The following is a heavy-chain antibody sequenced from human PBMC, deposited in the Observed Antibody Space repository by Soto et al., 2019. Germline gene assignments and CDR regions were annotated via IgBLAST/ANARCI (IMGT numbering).Heavy chain of an antibody. J-gene: IGHJ5*02. CDR1: GGSISSGSYY. Sequence: PSETLSLTCSVSGGSISSGSYYWGWIRQTPGRGLEWIASMYHGGTTYSNPSLKNRFTISVDTSKDQFSLRLTSVTAADEAVYYCARRGVRAADTNWFDPWGQGTLVTVSS. CDR2: MYHGGTT. CDR3: ARRGVRAADTNWFDP. D-gene: IGHD6-13*01. V-gene: IGHV4-39*01.